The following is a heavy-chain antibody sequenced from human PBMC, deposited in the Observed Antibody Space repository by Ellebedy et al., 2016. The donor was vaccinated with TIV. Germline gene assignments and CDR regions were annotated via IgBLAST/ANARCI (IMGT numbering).Heavy chain of an antibody. V-gene: IGHV3-64D*08. CDR2: ISSSGGTT. CDR1: GFPFSTYA. Sequence: GESLKISCSASGFPFSTYAMHWGRQAPGKGLQFVSAISSSGGTTYYADSVKGRCTISRDNSRNTVYPQMSSLRAEDTAVYYCVKGSWRRDGYNSHYWGQGTLVTVSS. CDR3: VKGSWRRDGYNSHY. J-gene: IGHJ4*02. D-gene: IGHD5-24*01.